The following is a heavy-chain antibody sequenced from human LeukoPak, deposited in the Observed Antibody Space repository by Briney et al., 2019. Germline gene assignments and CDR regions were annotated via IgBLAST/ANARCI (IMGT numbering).Heavy chain of an antibody. D-gene: IGHD5-18*01. CDR3: ARDRGVALQLWTDLDY. J-gene: IGHJ4*02. Sequence: GGSLRLSCAASGFTFSDYSMNRVRQTPRKGLEWVSCISGSGSYIYYADSVKGRFTVSRDNAKKSLFLQMNSLRAEDTAVYYCARDRGVALQLWTDLDYWGQGTLVTVSS. V-gene: IGHV3-21*01. CDR2: ISGSGSYI. CDR1: GFTFSDYS.